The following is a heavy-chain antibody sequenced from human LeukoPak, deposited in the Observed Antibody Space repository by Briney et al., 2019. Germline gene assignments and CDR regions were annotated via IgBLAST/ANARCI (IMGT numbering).Heavy chain of an antibody. CDR2: ISSTSSTI. D-gene: IGHD3-16*01. Sequence: GGSLRLSCAASGFTFSDYSMNWVRQAPGKGLEWVSYISSTSSTIYYADSVKGRFTISRDNAKKSLYLQMNSLRAEDMAVYYCAREWGDWFDPWGQGTLVTVSS. CDR3: AREWGDWFDP. CDR1: GFTFSDYS. V-gene: IGHV3-48*04. J-gene: IGHJ5*02.